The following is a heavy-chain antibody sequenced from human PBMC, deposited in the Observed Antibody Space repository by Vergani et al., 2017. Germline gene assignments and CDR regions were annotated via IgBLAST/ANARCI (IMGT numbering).Heavy chain of an antibody. J-gene: IGHJ4*02. V-gene: IGHV4-34*01. CDR3: ARGSIAAAGPTFDY. Sequence: QVQLQQWGAGLLKPSETLSLSCSVYGASFSGYYWSWIRQPPGKGLEWIGEINHSGSTNYNPSLKSRVTISVDTSKNQFSLKLNSVTAAATAVYYCARGSIAAAGPTFDYWGQGTLVTVSS. CDR2: INHSGST. CDR1: GASFSGYY. D-gene: IGHD6-13*01.